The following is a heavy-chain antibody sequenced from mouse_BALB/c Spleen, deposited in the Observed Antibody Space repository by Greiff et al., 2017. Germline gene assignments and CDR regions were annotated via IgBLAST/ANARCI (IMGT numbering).Heavy chain of an antibody. Sequence: EVQLQQSGPELVKPGASVKIPCKASGYTFTDYNMDWVKQSHGKSLEWIGDINPNNGGTIYNQKFKGKATLTVDKSSSTAYMELRSLTSEDTAVYYCARGGQLGLPPFAYWGQGTLVTVSA. CDR3: ARGGQLGLPPFAY. CDR1: GYTFTDYN. J-gene: IGHJ3*01. D-gene: IGHD3-1*01. V-gene: IGHV1-18*01. CDR2: INPNNGGT.